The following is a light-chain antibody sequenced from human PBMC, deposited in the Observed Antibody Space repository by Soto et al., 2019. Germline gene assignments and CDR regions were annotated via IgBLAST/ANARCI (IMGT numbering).Light chain of an antibody. Sequence: EIVLTQSPATLSLSPGERATLSCRASQSFSSYLAWYQHNPGKAPRLLIYDASKRATGIPARFSGRGSGTDLTLTISSLEPEDFAVYYCQQLSNWPPVITYGQGTRLEIK. J-gene: IGKJ5*01. V-gene: IGKV3-11*01. CDR1: QSFSSY. CDR2: DAS. CDR3: QQLSNWPPVIT.